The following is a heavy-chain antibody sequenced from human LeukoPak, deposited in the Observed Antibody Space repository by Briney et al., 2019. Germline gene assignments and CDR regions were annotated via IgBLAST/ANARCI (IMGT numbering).Heavy chain of an antibody. Sequence: PGRSLRLSCAASGFTFDDYAMHWVRQAPGEGLEWVSGISWNSGSIGYADSVKGRFTISRDNAKNSLYLQMNSLRAEDMALYYCAKDREAEDMGPFDYWGQGTLVTVSS. J-gene: IGHJ4*02. V-gene: IGHV3-9*03. CDR1: GFTFDDYA. CDR3: AKDREAEDMGPFDY. CDR2: ISWNSGSI.